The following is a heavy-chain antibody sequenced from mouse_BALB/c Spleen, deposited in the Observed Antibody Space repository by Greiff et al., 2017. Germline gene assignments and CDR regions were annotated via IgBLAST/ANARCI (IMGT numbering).Heavy chain of an antibody. V-gene: IGHV1S127*01. CDR1: GYTFTSYW. CDR3: TRARDYYAMDY. Sequence: QVQLQPGAELVKPGASVKMSCKASGYTFTSYWMHWVKQRPGQGLEWIGTIDPSDSYTSYNQKFKGKATLTVDTSSSTAYMQLSSLTSEDSAVYYCTRARDYYAMDYWGQGTSVTVSS. D-gene: IGHD3-1*01. CDR2: IDPSDSYT. J-gene: IGHJ4*01.